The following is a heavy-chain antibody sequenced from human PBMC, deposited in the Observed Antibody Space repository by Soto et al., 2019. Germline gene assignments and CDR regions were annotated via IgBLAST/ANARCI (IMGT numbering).Heavy chain of an antibody. J-gene: IGHJ5*02. Sequence: EVQLLESGGGWLQPGGSLRLSCAASGFTLSSYAMNWVRQAPGKGLEWVSGITGSGAGSYYSDSVKGRFTISRDNSKNTLYLQMSSLRAEDTDVYYCAKAYSNSWPNDWFDPWGQGTLVTVSS. CDR1: GFTLSSYA. D-gene: IGHD6-13*01. V-gene: IGHV3-23*01. CDR2: ITGSGAGS. CDR3: AKAYSNSWPNDWFDP.